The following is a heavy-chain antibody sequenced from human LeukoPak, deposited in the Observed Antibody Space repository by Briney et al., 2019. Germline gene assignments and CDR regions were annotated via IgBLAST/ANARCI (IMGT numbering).Heavy chain of an antibody. J-gene: IGHJ4*02. CDR3: ARLPLLDHSGYYSI. D-gene: IGHD3-22*01. CDR2: MMYSGNT. V-gene: IGHV4-39*01. Sequence: SETLSLTCTVSGDSVRSGSYYWGWIRQPPGKGLEWIGNMMYSGNTYHNPSLKSRVFMSVDRSKNQFSLELNSVTAADTAVYYCARLPLLDHSGYYSIWGQGTLVTVSS. CDR1: GDSVRSGSYY.